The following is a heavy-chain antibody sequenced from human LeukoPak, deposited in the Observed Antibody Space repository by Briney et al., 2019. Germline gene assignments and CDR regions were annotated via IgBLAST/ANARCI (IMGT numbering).Heavy chain of an antibody. CDR3: VQLLDDNPIRWYFGL. V-gene: IGHV3-23*01. D-gene: IGHD1-14*01. CDR1: GFTSSNYA. Sequence: PGGSLRLSCTASGFTSSNYAMSWVRQAPRKGLKWVSSISDSGDTPYYADSVKGLFTISRDNSKNTLYLQMSSLRAEDTAVYYCVQLLDDNPIRWYFGLWGRGTLVTVSS. J-gene: IGHJ2*01. CDR2: ISDSGDTP.